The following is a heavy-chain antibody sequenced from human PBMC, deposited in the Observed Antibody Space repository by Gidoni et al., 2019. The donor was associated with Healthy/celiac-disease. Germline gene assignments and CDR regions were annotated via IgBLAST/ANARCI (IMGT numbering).Heavy chain of an antibody. CDR1: GYTFTSYG. Sequence: QVQLVQSGAEVKKPGASVKVSCKASGYTFTSYGIRWVRQAPGQGLEWMGCISAYNGNTNYAQKLQGRVTMTTDTSTSTAYMELRSLRSDDTAVYYCARDPNYYGSGSSLDYWGQGTLVTVSS. D-gene: IGHD3-10*01. V-gene: IGHV1-18*01. CDR3: ARDPNYYGSGSSLDY. J-gene: IGHJ4*02. CDR2: ISAYNGNT.